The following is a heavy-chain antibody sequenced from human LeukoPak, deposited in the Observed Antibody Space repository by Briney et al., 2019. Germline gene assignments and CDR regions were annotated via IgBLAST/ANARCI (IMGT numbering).Heavy chain of an antibody. J-gene: IGHJ4*02. Sequence: GGSLRLSCTFSGLSFSDSAVTWVRQAPGKGLEWIGCTRSKVYGGTTEYAASVKGRITISRDESKSIAYLQMDSLTTEDTAVYFCARGERDFDYWGQAPLVTVSS. CDR3: ARGERDFDY. CDR1: GLSFSDSA. V-gene: IGHV3-49*04. D-gene: IGHD3-16*01. CDR2: TRSKVYGGTT.